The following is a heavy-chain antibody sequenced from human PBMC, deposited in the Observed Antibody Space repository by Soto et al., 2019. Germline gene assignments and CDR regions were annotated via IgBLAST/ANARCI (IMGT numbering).Heavy chain of an antibody. V-gene: IGHV3-11*01. CDR1: GFTFSDYY. CDR2: ISSSGSTI. D-gene: IGHD3-3*01. CDR3: ARDLGYDFWSDYYGMDV. Sequence: PGGSLRLSCAASGFTFSDYYMSWIRQAPGKGLEWVSYISSSGSTIYYADSVKGRFTISRDNAKNSLYLQMNSLRAEDTAVYYCARDLGYDFWSDYYGMDVWGQGTTVTVSS. J-gene: IGHJ6*02.